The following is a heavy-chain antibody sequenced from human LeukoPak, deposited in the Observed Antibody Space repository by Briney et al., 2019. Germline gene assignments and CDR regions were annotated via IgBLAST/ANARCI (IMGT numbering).Heavy chain of an antibody. J-gene: IGHJ4*02. V-gene: IGHV1-2*06. CDR2: INPNSGGT. Sequence: VSVKVSCKPSGYTFTGYYMHWVRQAPGQGLEWMGRINPNSGGTNYAQKFQGRVTMTRDTSISTAYMELSRLRSDDTAVYYCARDPRIAVAGKYFDYWGQGTLVTVSS. CDR1: GYTFTGYY. D-gene: IGHD6-19*01. CDR3: ARDPRIAVAGKYFDY.